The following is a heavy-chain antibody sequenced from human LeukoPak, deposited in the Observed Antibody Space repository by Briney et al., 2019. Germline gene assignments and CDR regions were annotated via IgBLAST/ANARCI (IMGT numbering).Heavy chain of an antibody. CDR3: ARDGDGYHY. D-gene: IGHD5-18*01. CDR1: GFTFSTNW. J-gene: IGHJ4*02. V-gene: IGHV3-7*01. CDR2: IKEDGSDK. Sequence: GGSLRLSCAASGFTFSTNWMSWVRQAPGKGLEWVANIKEDGSDKYYVDSVKGRFTISRDNAKNSLFLQMISLRAEDTAVYYCARDGDGYHYWGQGTLVTVSS.